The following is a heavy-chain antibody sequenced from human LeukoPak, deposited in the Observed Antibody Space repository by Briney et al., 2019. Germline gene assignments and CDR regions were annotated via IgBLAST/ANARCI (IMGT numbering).Heavy chain of an antibody. D-gene: IGHD2-15*01. J-gene: IGHJ5*02. CDR2: IIPIFGTA. CDR3: ARSYCSGGSCGRFDP. Sequence: GSSVKVSCKASGGTFSSYAISWVRQAPGQGLEWMGGIIPIFGTANYAQKFQGRVTITADKSTSTAYMELSSLRSEDTAVYYCARSYCSGGSCGRFDPWGQGTLVTVSS. CDR1: GGTFSSYA. V-gene: IGHV1-69*06.